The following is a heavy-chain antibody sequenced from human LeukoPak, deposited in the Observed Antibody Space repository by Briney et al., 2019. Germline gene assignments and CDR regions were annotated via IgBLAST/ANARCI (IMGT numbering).Heavy chain of an antibody. D-gene: IGHD4-11*01. CDR1: GFTFDDYG. J-gene: IGHJ4*02. CDR2: INWNGGST. Sequence: PGGSLRLSCAASGFTFDDYGMSWVRQAPGKGLEWVSGINWNGGSTGYADSVKGRFTISRDNAENSLYLQMNSLRAEDTALYYCASSPERDYTFDYWGQGTLATVSS. V-gene: IGHV3-20*04. CDR3: ASSPERDYTFDY.